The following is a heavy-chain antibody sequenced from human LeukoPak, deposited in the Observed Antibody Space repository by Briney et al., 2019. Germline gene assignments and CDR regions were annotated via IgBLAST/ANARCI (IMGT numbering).Heavy chain of an antibody. Sequence: GGSLRLSCAASGFTFSDYYMSWFRQAPGKGLEWISYINSPGTTIFYADSVKGRFTTSKDNAKSSLYLQMNSLRAEDTAVYYCARESPYYYGAGSYYLSYWGQGTLVTVPS. J-gene: IGHJ4*02. CDR1: GFTFSDYY. V-gene: IGHV3-11*01. CDR2: INSPGTTI. CDR3: ARESPYYYGAGSYYLSY. D-gene: IGHD3-10*01.